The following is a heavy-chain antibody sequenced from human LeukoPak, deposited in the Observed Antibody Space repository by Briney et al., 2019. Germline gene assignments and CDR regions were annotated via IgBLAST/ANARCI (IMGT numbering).Heavy chain of an antibody. Sequence: GGSLRLSCAASGLTFSSYAMNWVRQAPGKGLEWVSAISGSGGTTYYADSVKGRFTISRDNSKNTLFLQMNSLRDEDTAVYYCAKDREGLSSGYDLEFFDDWGQGALVTVSS. CDR3: AKDREGLSSGYDLEFFDD. CDR2: ISGSGGTT. J-gene: IGHJ4*02. D-gene: IGHD5-12*01. CDR1: GLTFSSYA. V-gene: IGHV3-23*01.